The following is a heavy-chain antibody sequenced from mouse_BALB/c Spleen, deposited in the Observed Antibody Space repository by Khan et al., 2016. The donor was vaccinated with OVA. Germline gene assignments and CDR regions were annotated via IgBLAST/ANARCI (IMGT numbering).Heavy chain of an antibody. CDR2: IWSDGRA. CDR1: GFSLTTYA. CDR3: ARHQFPLSMDS. V-gene: IGHV2-6-2*01. Sequence: QVQLKESGPDLVAPSQSLSITCTVSGFSLTTYAIHWVRRPPGKGLEWLVVIWSDGRATYNSTLKSRLSISKDNSKSQVFLKINSLQTDDTAMYYCARHQFPLSMDSWGQGTSVTVSS. J-gene: IGHJ4*01.